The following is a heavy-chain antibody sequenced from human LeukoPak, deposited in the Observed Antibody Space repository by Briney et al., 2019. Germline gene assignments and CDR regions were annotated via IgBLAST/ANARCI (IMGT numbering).Heavy chain of an antibody. CDR1: GFTFSNSP. D-gene: IGHD3-10*01. Sequence: PGGSLRLSCEASGFTFSNSPMNWVRQAPGKGLEWVSAISGSDGTTYHADSVKGRFTISSDNSKNTLYLQMNSLRAEDTAVYYCAKRYSGSGRNFIPLENWGQGTLVTVSS. CDR2: ISGSDGTT. CDR3: AKRYSGSGRNFIPLEN. J-gene: IGHJ4*02. V-gene: IGHV3-23*01.